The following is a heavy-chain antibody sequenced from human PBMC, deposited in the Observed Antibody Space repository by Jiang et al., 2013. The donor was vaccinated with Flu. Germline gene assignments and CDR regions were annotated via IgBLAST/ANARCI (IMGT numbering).Heavy chain of an antibody. CDR1: GYTFSRYW. D-gene: IGHD7-27*01. V-gene: IGHV5-51*01. Sequence: AEVKKPGESLKISCQGSGYTFSRYWIGWVRQVPGKGLEWMGIIFPIDSDTKYSPSFQGQVTISVDKSINTAYLQWSSLKTSDTAMYYCARRSTNWPHYYFDLWGRGTLVSVSS. J-gene: IGHJ2*01. CDR2: IFPIDSDT. CDR3: ARRSTNWPHYYFDL.